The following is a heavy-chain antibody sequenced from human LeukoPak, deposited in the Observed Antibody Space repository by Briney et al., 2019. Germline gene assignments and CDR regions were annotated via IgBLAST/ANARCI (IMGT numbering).Heavy chain of an antibody. J-gene: IGHJ5*02. CDR1: GGSFSGYY. V-gene: IGHV4-34*01. CDR3: ARTIVVVPAAIPATNWFDP. Sequence: ASETLSLTCAVYGGSFSGYYWSWIRQPPGKGLEWIGEINHSRSTNYNPSLKSRVTISVDTSKNQFSLKLSSVTAADTAVYYCARTIVVVPAAIPATNWFDPWGQGTLVTVSS. D-gene: IGHD2-2*02. CDR2: INHSRST.